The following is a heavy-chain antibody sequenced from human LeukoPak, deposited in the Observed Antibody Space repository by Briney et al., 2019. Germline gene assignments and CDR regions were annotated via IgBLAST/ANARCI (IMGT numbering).Heavy chain of an antibody. Sequence: VASLRLSCAASGFTFSSYAMSWVRQAPGKGLEWVSAISGSGGSTYYADSVKGRFTISRDNSKNTLYLQMNSLRAEDTAVYYCAKDLGNYYDSSGYYYVDYFDYWGQGTLVTVSS. CDR1: GFTFSSYA. V-gene: IGHV3-23*01. CDR3: AKDLGNYYDSSGYYYVDYFDY. D-gene: IGHD3-22*01. CDR2: ISGSGGST. J-gene: IGHJ4*02.